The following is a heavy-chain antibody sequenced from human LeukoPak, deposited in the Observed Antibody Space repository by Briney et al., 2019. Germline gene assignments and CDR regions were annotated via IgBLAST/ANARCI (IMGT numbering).Heavy chain of an antibody. J-gene: IGHJ4*02. CDR3: AKEDTTTTVYFDY. Sequence: PGGSLRLSCAASGFSPVNYDMSWVRQAPGKGLEWVSAITKVDTTYYADSVRGRFTISRDHARNTLYLQMSSLSADDTAVYYCAKEDTTTTVYFDYWGQGSLVTVS. D-gene: IGHD1-1*01. CDR2: ITKVDTT. V-gene: IGHV3-23*01. CDR1: GFSPVNYD.